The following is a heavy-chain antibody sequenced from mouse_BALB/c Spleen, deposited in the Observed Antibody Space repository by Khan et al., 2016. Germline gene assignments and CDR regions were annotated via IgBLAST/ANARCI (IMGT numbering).Heavy chain of an antibody. J-gene: IGHJ1*01. CDR1: GFDFSRYW. Sequence: EVKLLESGGGLVQPGGSLKLSCAASGFDFSRYWMSWVRQAPGKGLEWIGEINPDSSTINYTPSLKDKFIISRDNAKNKLYLQMSKVRSEDTVLYYCASTFWYFDVWGAGTTVTVSP. CDR3: ASTFWYFDV. CDR2: INPDSSTI. V-gene: IGHV4-1*02.